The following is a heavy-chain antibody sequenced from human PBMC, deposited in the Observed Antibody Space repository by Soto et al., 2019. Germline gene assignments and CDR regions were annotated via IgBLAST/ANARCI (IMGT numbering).Heavy chain of an antibody. Sequence: GASVKVSCKASGYTFTSYYMHWVRQAPGQGLEWMGIINPSGGSTSYAQKFQGRVTMTRDTSTSTVYMELSSLRSEDTAVYYCAGDVAVGPTADYYGLDVWSQGTTVTVSS. CDR3: AGDVAVGPTADYYGLDV. V-gene: IGHV1-46*01. J-gene: IGHJ6*02. D-gene: IGHD6-19*01. CDR1: GYTFTSYY. CDR2: INPSGGST.